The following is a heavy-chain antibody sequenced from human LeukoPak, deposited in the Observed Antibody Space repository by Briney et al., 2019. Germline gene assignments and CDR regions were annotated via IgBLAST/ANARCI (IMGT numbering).Heavy chain of an antibody. D-gene: IGHD1-26*01. Sequence: GESLKISCEVSGHRFTNHWIGWVRQMPGKGLEWMGIINLGDSDTKYSPSFQGQVTISLDKSISTAYLQWRSLKASDTAMYYCARRQYSGSPNWFDPWGQGTLVTVSS. CDR3: ARRQYSGSPNWFDP. CDR2: INLGDSDT. CDR1: GHRFTNHW. V-gene: IGHV5-51*01. J-gene: IGHJ5*02.